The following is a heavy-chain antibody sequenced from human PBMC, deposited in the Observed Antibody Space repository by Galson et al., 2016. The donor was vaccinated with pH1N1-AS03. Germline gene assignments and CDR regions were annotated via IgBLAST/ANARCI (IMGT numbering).Heavy chain of an antibody. D-gene: IGHD6-19*01. CDR1: GGSINSDAYY. CDR3: ARQVAVAGTFYFDY. CDR2: IFYSEST. J-gene: IGHJ4*02. Sequence: TLSLTCTVSGGSINSDAYYWSWVRQHPWKGLEWIGYIFYSESTYYNPSLKSLVTISLYTSKNQFSLRLSSVSAAETAVYYCARQVAVAGTFYFDYWGQGTLVIVSS. V-gene: IGHV4-31*01.